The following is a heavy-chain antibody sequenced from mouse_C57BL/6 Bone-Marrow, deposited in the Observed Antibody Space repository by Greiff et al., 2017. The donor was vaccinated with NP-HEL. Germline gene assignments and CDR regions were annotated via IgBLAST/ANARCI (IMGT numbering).Heavy chain of an antibody. Sequence: VQLKESGPGLVKPSQSLSLTCSVTGYSITSGYYRNWIRQFPGNKLEWMGYISYDGSNNYNPSLKNRISITRDTSKNQFFLKLNSVTTEDTATYYCARAYLGFAYWGQGTLVTVSA. D-gene: IGHD6-5*01. CDR3: ARAYLGFAY. CDR1: GYSITSGYY. V-gene: IGHV3-6*01. J-gene: IGHJ3*01. CDR2: ISYDGSN.